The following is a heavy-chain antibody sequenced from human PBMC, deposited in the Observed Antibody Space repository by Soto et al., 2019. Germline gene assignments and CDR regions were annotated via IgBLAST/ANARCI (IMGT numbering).Heavy chain of an antibody. V-gene: IGHV3-30*18. Sequence: HPGGSLRLSCAASGFTFSSYGMHWVRQAPGKGLEWVAVISYDGSNKYYADSVKGRFTISRDNSKNTLYLQMNSLRAEDTAVYYCAKDPQGKNDAFDIWGQGTVVTVSS. J-gene: IGHJ3*02. D-gene: IGHD3-10*01. CDR3: AKDPQGKNDAFDI. CDR2: ISYDGSNK. CDR1: GFTFSSYG.